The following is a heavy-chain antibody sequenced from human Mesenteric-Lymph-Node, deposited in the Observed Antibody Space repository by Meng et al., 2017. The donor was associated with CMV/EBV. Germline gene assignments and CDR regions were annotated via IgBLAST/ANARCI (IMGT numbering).Heavy chain of an antibody. CDR3: AKDRGRAVAGTFDF. Sequence: GGSLRLSCAASEFTFDDYAMHWVRQAPGKGLEWVSGISWNSGDIGYADYVKGRFTISRDNAKNSLYLQMNSLRAEDTALYYCAKDRGRAVAGTFDFWGQGTLVTVSS. V-gene: IGHV3-9*01. CDR1: EFTFDDYA. CDR2: ISWNSGDI. J-gene: IGHJ4*02. D-gene: IGHD6-19*01.